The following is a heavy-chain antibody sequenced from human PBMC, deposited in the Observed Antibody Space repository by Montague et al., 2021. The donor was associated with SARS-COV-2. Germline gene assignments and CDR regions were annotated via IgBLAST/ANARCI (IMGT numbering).Heavy chain of an antibody. CDR3: AGGERRKVRWGPGRGSEIDTYFALDV. V-gene: IGHV4-34*01. Sequence: SETLSLTCAVYGGSFSSYYYAWVRQSPTKGLEWIGEIHHSGKPTYKPSLRRRVAISVDTSKNQFSLYLRSVTAADAAVYYCAGGERRKVRWGPGRGSEIDTYFALDVWGQGTTVIISS. J-gene: IGHJ6*01. CDR1: GGSFSSYY. D-gene: IGHD2-15*01. CDR2: IHHSGKP.